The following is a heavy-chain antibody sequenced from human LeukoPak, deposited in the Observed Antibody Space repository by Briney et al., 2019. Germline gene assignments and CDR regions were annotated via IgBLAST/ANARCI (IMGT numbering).Heavy chain of an antibody. D-gene: IGHD2-21*01. CDR3: SREGFGGDLTGESLY. Sequence: SSVKVSCKASGYAFDYFGLTWMRQAPGQGLERMGWISAYNGNTHYAQKVWGRLTMTIDTYKTTAYLELRIHKSNDKADYYCSREGFGGDLTGESLYWGQGTLVTVSS. J-gene: IGHJ4*02. CDR2: ISAYNGNT. V-gene: IGHV1-18*01. CDR1: GYAFDYFG.